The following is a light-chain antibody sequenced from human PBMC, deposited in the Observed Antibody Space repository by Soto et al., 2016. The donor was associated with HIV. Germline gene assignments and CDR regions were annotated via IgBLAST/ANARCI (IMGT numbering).Light chain of an antibody. CDR3: QQSQSHT. Sequence: DIQMTQSPSTLSASVGDRVTITCRASQRIKTWLGWFQQKPGKVPTLLIYKASTLRSGVPSRFSGSGSGTEFTLTISSLQPDDFATYYCQQSQSHTFGQGTTLEIK. J-gene: IGKJ2*01. CDR2: KAS. CDR1: QRIKTW. V-gene: IGKV1-5*03.